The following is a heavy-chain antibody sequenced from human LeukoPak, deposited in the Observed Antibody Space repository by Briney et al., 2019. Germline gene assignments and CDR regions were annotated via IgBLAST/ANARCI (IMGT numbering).Heavy chain of an antibody. D-gene: IGHD6-13*01. CDR3: AREDRSYSSSWYNPYNWFDP. V-gene: IGHV1-69*05. J-gene: IGHJ5*02. Sequence: GASVKVSCKASGGSFSTFSGYAVSWVRQAPGQGLEWMGRIIPKFGTANYAQRFLRRVTITTDESTSTVYMQLSSLTSEDTAVYYCAREDRSYSSSWYNPYNWFDPWGQGTLVTVSS. CDR2: IIPKFGTA. CDR1: GGSFSTFSGYA.